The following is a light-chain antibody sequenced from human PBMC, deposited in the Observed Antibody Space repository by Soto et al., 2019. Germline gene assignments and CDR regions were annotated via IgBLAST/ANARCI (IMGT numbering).Light chain of an antibody. Sequence: EIVMTQSPATLPVSPGEGGTLSCRASQSISGNLAWYQQKPGQAPRLFIYGASTRATGIPARFSGSGSGTEFTLTISGLESDDFAVYYCQQYENWPRTFGQGTKVEVK. CDR3: QQYENWPRT. CDR1: QSISGN. V-gene: IGKV3-15*01. J-gene: IGKJ1*01. CDR2: GAS.